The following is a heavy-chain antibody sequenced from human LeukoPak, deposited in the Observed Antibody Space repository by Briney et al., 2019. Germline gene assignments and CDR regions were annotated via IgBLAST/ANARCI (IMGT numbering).Heavy chain of an antibody. V-gene: IGHV4-39*01. D-gene: IGHD3-9*01. CDR1: GGSISSSDYY. Sequence: SETLSLTCTVSGGSISSSDYYWGWIRQPPGKGLEWIGSFDHTGTTYYNPSLKSRVTTSVDTSKNQFSLRLSSVTAADTAVYYCARWVDLTVYWGQGTLVTSSS. CDR3: ARWVDLTVY. CDR2: FDHTGTT. J-gene: IGHJ4*02.